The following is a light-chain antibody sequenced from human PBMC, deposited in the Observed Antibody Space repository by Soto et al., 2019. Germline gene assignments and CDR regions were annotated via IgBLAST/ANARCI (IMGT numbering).Light chain of an antibody. CDR1: QSVRSD. V-gene: IGKV3-15*01. CDR3: QQYNNWPPLT. Sequence: DIVLTQSPATLSVSPGERATLSCRASQSVRSDLAWYQQKPGQTPRLLIYGASSRATGVPARFSGSGSGTEFTLTISSLQSEDSAVYYCQQYNNWPPLTFGGGTKVEIK. CDR2: GAS. J-gene: IGKJ4*01.